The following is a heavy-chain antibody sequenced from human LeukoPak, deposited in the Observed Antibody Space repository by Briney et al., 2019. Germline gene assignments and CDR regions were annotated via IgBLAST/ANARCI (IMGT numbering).Heavy chain of an antibody. CDR1: GDSIISYY. CDR3: ARHGISYGYDY. CDR2: IYYNGIN. V-gene: IGHV4-59*08. J-gene: IGHJ4*02. Sequence: SSHTLSLTCILSGDSIISYYWSWIRQPPGRGLEWIADIYYNGINKYNPSIKNRITMSLDTSKNQFSLELSSVTAADTAVYYCARHGISYGYDYWGQGTLVTVSS. D-gene: IGHD5-18*01.